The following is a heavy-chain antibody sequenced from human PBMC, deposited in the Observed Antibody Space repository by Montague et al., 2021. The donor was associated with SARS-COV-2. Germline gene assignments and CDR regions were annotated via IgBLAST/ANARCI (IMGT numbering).Heavy chain of an antibody. CDR1: GGSISSGSYY. Sequence: TLSLTCTVSGGSISSGSYYWSWIRQPAGKGLEWIGRIYTSGSTNYNPSLKSRVTISVDTSKNQFSLKLSSVTAADTAVYYCARVPPYFYASSGYYSGAFDIWGQGTMVTVSS. D-gene: IGHD3-22*01. J-gene: IGHJ3*02. CDR3: ARVPPYFYASSGYYSGAFDI. V-gene: IGHV4-61*02. CDR2: IYTSGST.